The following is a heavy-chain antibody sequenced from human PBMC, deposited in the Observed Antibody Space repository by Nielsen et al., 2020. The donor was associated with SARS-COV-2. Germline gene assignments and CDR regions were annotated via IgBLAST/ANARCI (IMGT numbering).Heavy chain of an antibody. V-gene: IGHV6-1*01. J-gene: IGHJ6*03. D-gene: IGHD4-17*01. Sequence: WIRQSPSRGLEWLGRTYYRSKWYNDYAVSAKSRITINPDASKNQFSLHLNSVTPEDTAVYYCARARGAYGDYYYYYYTDVWGKGTTVTVPS. CDR2: TYYRSKWYN. CDR3: ARARGAYGDYYYYYYTDV.